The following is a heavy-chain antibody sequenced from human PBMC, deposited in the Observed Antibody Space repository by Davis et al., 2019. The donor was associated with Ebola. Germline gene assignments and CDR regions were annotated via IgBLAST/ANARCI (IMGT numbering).Heavy chain of an antibody. CDR2: IYYSGST. D-gene: IGHD3-22*01. CDR3: ARHIFYSDSSGYYFYFDY. Sequence: SETLSPTCTVSGGSISSYYWSWIRQPPGKGLEWIGYIYYSGSTNYNPSLKSRVTISVDTSKNQFSLKLSSVTAADTAVYYCARHIFYSDSSGYYFYFDYLGQGTLVTVSS. V-gene: IGHV4-59*08. J-gene: IGHJ4*02. CDR1: GGSISSYY.